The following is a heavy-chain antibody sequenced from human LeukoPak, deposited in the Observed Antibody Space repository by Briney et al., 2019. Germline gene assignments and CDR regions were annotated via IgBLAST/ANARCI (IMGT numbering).Heavy chain of an antibody. CDR3: ARWDRATAATFGY. CDR2: ISAYNGKT. CDR1: GYTFTNYG. J-gene: IGHJ4*02. D-gene: IGHD6-13*01. V-gene: IGHV1-18*01. Sequence: ASVKVSCRASGYTFTNYGFNWVRQAPGQGLELMGWISAYNGKTNYAQKFQGRVTMTTDTATGTAYMELRSLRSDDTAVYYCARWDRATAATFGYWGQGTLVTVSS.